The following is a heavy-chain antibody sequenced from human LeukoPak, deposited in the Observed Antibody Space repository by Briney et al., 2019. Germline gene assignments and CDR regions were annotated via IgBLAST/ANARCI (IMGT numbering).Heavy chain of an antibody. D-gene: IGHD3-22*01. CDR2: ISYDGSNK. CDR1: GFTFSSYG. Sequence: PGGSLRLSCAASGFTFSSYGMHWVRQAPGKGLEGVAVISYDGSNKYYADSVKGRFTISRDNSKNTLYLQMNSLRAEDTAVYYCAKEEDPITMIVPTLDYWGQGTLVTVSS. CDR3: AKEEDPITMIVPTLDY. V-gene: IGHV3-30*18. J-gene: IGHJ4*02.